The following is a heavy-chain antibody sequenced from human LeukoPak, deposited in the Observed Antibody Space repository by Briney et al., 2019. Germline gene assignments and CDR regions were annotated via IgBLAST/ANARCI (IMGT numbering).Heavy chain of an antibody. CDR3: AKDMGYCRSATCYGLDY. CDR1: VFTFTTDG. J-gene: IGHJ4*02. D-gene: IGHD2-2*01. V-gene: IGHV3-23*01. CDR2: IGCSGTRT. Sequence: GGTLRLSCSASVFTFTTDGMNWVRQAPGKGVEWVSGIGCSGTRTYYADSVNGRFPISIDNSKKTLFLQVNSLRAEDTAIYYCAKDMGYCRSATCYGLDYWGQGTLVTVSS.